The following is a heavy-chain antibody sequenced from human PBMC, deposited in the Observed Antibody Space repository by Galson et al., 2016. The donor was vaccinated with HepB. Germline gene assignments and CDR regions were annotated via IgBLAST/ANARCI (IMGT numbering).Heavy chain of an antibody. D-gene: IGHD1-26*01. V-gene: IGHV4/OR15-8*01. Sequence: SETLSLTCVVSGDSISNDIWWSWVRQPPGKGLEWIGEIFHSGNANYNPSLKSRATISADKSKNQLSRTLRSVTAADTAIYYCVRGGTYYLSFWGQGTLITVSS. CDR1: GDSISNDIW. CDR2: IFHSGNA. J-gene: IGHJ1*01. CDR3: VRGGTYYLSF.